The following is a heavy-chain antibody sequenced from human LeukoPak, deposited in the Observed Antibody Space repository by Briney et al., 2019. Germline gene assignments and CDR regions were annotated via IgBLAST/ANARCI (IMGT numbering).Heavy chain of an antibody. D-gene: IGHD3-10*01. CDR3: AKDRSMVRGVNAYYDY. V-gene: IGHV3-66*01. CDR2: IYSGGST. J-gene: IGHJ4*02. CDR1: GFTVSSNY. Sequence: GGSLRLSCAASGFTVSSNYMSWVRQAPGKGLEWVSVIYSGGSTYYADSVKGRFTISRDNSKNTLYLQMNSLRAEDTAVYYCAKDRSMVRGVNAYYDYWGQGTLVTVSS.